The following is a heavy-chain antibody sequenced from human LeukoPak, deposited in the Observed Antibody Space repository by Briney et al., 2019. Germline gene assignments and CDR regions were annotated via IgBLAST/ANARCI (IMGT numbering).Heavy chain of an antibody. CDR1: GYTFTGYY. D-gene: IGHD3-10*01. CDR2: INPSGGST. V-gene: IGHV1-46*01. J-gene: IGHJ4*02. Sequence: GASVKVSCKASGYTFTGYYMHWVRQAPGQGLEWMGLINPSGGSTSYAQKFQGRVTMTRDMSTTTVYMELSRLIYEDTAVYYCARVALVRGVLPRDYWGQGTLVTVSS. CDR3: ARVALVRGVLPRDY.